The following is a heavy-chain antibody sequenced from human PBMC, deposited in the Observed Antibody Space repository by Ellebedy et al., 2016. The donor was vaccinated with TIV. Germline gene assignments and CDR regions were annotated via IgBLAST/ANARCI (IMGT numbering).Heavy chain of an antibody. CDR1: GFTFSDYY. D-gene: IGHD6-19*01. J-gene: IGHJ4*02. CDR2: ISSSSSYT. CDR3: AKVQWLRRGNYFDY. Sequence: GESLKISCAASGFTFSDYYMSWIRQAPGKGLEWVSYISSSSSYTNYADSVKGRFTISRDNSKNTLYLQMNSLRAEDTAVYYCAKVQWLRRGNYFDYWGQGTLVTVSS. V-gene: IGHV3-11*05.